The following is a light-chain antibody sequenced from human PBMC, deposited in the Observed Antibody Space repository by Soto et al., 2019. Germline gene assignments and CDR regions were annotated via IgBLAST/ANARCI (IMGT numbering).Light chain of an antibody. J-gene: IGKJ1*01. V-gene: IGKV1-8*01. CDR3: QQYYSYPRM. Sequence: AIRMTQSPSSFSASTGDRVTITCRVRQGISSYLAWYQQKPGKVPKLLIYAASILQSGVPSRFSGSGSGTDFTLTISCLQSEDFATYYCQQYYSYPRMFGQGTKVEIK. CDR1: QGISSY. CDR2: AAS.